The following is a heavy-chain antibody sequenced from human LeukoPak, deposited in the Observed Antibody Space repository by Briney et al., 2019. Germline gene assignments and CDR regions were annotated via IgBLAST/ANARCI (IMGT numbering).Heavy chain of an antibody. CDR3: ARPTYYYDSSGYYESYYFDY. V-gene: IGHV1-46*01. CDR2: INPSGGST. D-gene: IGHD3-22*01. CDR1: GYTFTSYY. J-gene: IGHJ4*02. Sequence: GASVKVSCKASGYTFTSYYMHWVRQAPGQGLEWMGIINPSGGSTCYAQKFQGRVTMTRDTSTSTVYMELSSLRSEDTAVYYCARPTYYYDSSGYYESYYFDYWGQGTLVTVSS.